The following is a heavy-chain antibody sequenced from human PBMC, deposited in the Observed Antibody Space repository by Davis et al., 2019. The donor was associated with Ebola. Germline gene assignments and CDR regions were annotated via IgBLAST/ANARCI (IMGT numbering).Heavy chain of an antibody. V-gene: IGHV1-69*13. CDR2: VIPVFGTT. D-gene: IGHD3-10*01. CDR1: GGTFSSYT. CDR3: ARERTYNYGSGSSLNWYLDY. J-gene: IGHJ4*02. Sequence: SVKVSCKASGGTFSSYTITWVRQAPGQGLEWMGWVIPVFGTTNYAQKFQGRVTLTADESTSTAYMELTNLRSDDTAVYYCARERTYNYGSGSSLNWYLDYWGQGTLVIVSS.